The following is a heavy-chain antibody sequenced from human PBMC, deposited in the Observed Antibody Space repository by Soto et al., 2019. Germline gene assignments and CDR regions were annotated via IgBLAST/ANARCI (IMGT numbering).Heavy chain of an antibody. D-gene: IGHD5-12*01. J-gene: IGHJ4*02. CDR2: IRSKAYGGTT. CDR3: TRDNLWHHSGYGGGNY. CDR1: GFTFGDYA. Sequence: GGSLRLSCTASGFTFGDYAMSWFRQAPGKGLEWVGFIRSKAYGGTTEYDASVKGRFTISRDDSKIIAYLQMNSLKTEDTAVYYCTRDNLWHHSGYGGGNYWGQGTLVTVFS. V-gene: IGHV3-49*03.